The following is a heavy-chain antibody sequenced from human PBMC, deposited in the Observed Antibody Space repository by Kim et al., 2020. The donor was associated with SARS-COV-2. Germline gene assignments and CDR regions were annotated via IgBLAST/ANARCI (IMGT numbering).Heavy chain of an antibody. D-gene: IGHD1-26*01. CDR1: GGSISSYY. V-gene: IGHV4-59*01. CDR3: ARGGMVGDTTPASRPYYFDY. J-gene: IGHJ4*02. CDR2: IYYSGST. Sequence: SETLSLTCSVSGGSISSYYWSWIRQPPGKGLEGIGYIYYSGSTNYNPSLKSQVTISVDMSKNWFSLKLRFVTAADTAGYYCARGGMVGDTTPASRPYYFDYWGQGSLVTVSS.